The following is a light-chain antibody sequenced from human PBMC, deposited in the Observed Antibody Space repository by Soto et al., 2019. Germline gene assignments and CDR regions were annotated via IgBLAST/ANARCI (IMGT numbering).Light chain of an antibody. CDR3: MQATQYRPYT. J-gene: IGKJ2*01. Sequence: DIVLTQTPLSSPVTLGQPASISCRSRQSLLHSDGNTYLSWLHQRPGQPQRLLIYKVSNLFSGVPDRFSGSGAGTDFTLKISRVEAEDVGVYYCMQATQYRPYTFGQGTKLEIK. CDR2: KVS. V-gene: IGKV2-24*01. CDR1: QSLLHSDGNTY.